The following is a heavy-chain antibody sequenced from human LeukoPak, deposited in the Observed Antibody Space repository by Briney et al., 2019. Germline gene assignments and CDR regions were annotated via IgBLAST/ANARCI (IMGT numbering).Heavy chain of an antibody. CDR1: GFTFSTYV. J-gene: IGHJ4*02. D-gene: IGHD5-12*01. CDR3: ASSPSGYGPYYFDH. V-gene: IGHV3-30*01. Sequence: GRSLRLSCAASGFTFSTYVMHWVRQAPGKGLEWVAVISYDGSNRYYADSVKGRFTISRDNSKNTLNLQMNSLRAEDTAVYYCASSPSGYGPYYFDHWGQGTLVTVSS. CDR2: ISYDGSNR.